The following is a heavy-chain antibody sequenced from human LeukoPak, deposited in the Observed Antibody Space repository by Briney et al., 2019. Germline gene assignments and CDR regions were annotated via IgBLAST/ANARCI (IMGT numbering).Heavy chain of an antibody. CDR2: ISSSSSYT. Sequence: KTGGSLRLSCAASGFTFSDYYMSWIRQAPGKGLEWVSYISSSSSYTNYADSVKGRFTISRDNAKNSLYLQMNSLRAEDTAVYYCARAKIGSSGWPFDYWGQGTLVTVSS. J-gene: IGHJ4*02. CDR1: GFTFSDYY. D-gene: IGHD6-19*01. V-gene: IGHV3-11*03. CDR3: ARAKIGSSGWPFDY.